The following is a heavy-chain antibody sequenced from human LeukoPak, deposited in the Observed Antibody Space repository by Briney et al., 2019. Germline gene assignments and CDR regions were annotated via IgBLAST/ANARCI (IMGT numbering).Heavy chain of an antibody. V-gene: IGHV4-39*07. CDR1: GGSVSSGSYY. CDR3: ARDGRFPPEVLPRYFDY. CDR2: IYYSGST. Sequence: SETLSLTCTVSGGSVSSGSYYWGWIRQPPGKGLEWIGNIYYSGSTYYNPSLKSRVTISVETSKNQFSLKLSSVTAADTAVYYCARDGRFPPEVLPRYFDYWGQGTLVTVSP. D-gene: IGHD1-26*01. J-gene: IGHJ4*02.